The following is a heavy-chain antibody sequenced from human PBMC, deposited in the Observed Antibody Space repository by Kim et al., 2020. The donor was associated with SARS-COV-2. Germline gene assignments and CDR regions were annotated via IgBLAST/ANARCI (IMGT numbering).Heavy chain of an antibody. CDR2: INPSGGST. CDR3: ARIAARPRSSSGRSQGGLTGEFDY. CDR1: GYTFTSYY. D-gene: IGHD6-6*01. J-gene: IGHJ4*02. V-gene: IGHV1-46*01. Sequence: ASVKVSCKASGYTFTSYYMHWVRQAPGQGLEWMGIINPSGGSTSYAQKFQGRVTMTRDTSTSTVYMELSSLRSEDTAVYYCARIAARPRSSSGRSQGGLTGEFDYWGQGTLVTVSS.